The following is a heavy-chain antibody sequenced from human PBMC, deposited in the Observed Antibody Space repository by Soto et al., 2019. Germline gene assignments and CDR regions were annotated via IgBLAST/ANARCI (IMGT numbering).Heavy chain of an antibody. CDR2: ISYDGSNK. J-gene: IGHJ6*02. CDR3: AKDLIVRYYYHAMDV. Sequence: QVQLVESGGGVVQPGRSLRLSCAASGFTFSSYGMHWVRQAPGKVLEWVAVISYDGSNKYYADSVKGRFTISRDNSKKMLYLQMNSLRAEDTAVYYCAKDLIVRYYYHAMDVWGQGTTVTVSS. V-gene: IGHV3-30*18. D-gene: IGHD2-8*01. CDR1: GFTFSSYG.